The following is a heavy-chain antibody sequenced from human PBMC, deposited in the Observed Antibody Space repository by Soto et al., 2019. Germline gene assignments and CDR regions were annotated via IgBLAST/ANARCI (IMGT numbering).Heavy chain of an antibody. CDR1: RFTFSNYA. CDR2: ISAGGGST. Sequence: GGSLRLSCAASRFTFSNYAMSWVRQAPGKGLEWVSAISAGGGSTNYADSVKGRFTISRDNSKNTLHLQMNSLRAEDTAVYYCARDYYDSSSYTYGLDVWGQGTTVTVSS. D-gene: IGHD3-22*01. V-gene: IGHV3-23*01. J-gene: IGHJ6*02. CDR3: ARDYYDSSSYTYGLDV.